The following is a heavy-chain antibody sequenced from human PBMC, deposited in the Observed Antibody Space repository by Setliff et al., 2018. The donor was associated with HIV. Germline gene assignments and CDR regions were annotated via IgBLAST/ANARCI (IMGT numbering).Heavy chain of an antibody. Sequence: PGESLKISCKGSGYSFTSYWIGWVRRMPGKGLEWMGIIYPADSDTRYSPSFQGQVTISADKSINTAYLQWSSLKASDTAMYYCARVLVGANDAFDIWGQGTMVTVSS. CDR1: GYSFTSYW. J-gene: IGHJ3*02. V-gene: IGHV5-51*01. CDR2: IYPADSDT. D-gene: IGHD1-26*01. CDR3: ARVLVGANDAFDI.